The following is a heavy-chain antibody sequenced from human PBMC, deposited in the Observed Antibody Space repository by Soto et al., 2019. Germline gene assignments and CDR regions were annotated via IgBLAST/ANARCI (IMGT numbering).Heavy chain of an antibody. CDR2: IIPIFGTA. CDR3: ARDSYYYDSSGSPDPDHDAFDI. CDR1: GGTFSSYA. Sequence: QVQLVQSGAEVKKPGSSVKVSCKASGGTFSSYAISWVRQAPGQGLEWMGGIIPIFGTANYAQKFQGRVTITADESTSTAYMELSSLRSEDTAVYYCARDSYYYDSSGSPDPDHDAFDIWGQGTMVTVSS. V-gene: IGHV1-69*12. J-gene: IGHJ3*02. D-gene: IGHD3-22*01.